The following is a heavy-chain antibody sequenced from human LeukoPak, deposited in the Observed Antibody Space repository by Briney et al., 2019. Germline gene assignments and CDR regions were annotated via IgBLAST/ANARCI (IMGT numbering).Heavy chain of an antibody. CDR2: INPNSGGT. J-gene: IGHJ3*02. CDR3: ARVVVAAIPDDAFDI. CDR1: GCTFTGYY. Sequence: ASVKVSCKASGCTFTGYYMHWVRQAPGQGLEWMGWINPNSGGTNYAQKFQGRVTMTRDTSISTAYMELSRLRSDDTAVYYCARVVVAAIPDDAFDIWGQGTMVTVSS. V-gene: IGHV1-2*02. D-gene: IGHD2-15*01.